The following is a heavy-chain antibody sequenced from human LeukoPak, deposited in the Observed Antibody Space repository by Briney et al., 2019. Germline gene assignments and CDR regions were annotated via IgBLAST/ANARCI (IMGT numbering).Heavy chain of an antibody. CDR3: AREGSSYAPSEPFYFDY. Sequence: GGSLRLSCTDSGFTFSSHGMNWVRQAPGKGLEWVSYISSGGYTTRYADSVKGRFTISRDNAKNSLYLQMNSLRAEDTAVYYCAREGSSYAPSEPFYFDYWGQGTLVTVSS. CDR2: ISSGGYTT. D-gene: IGHD3-10*01. J-gene: IGHJ4*02. V-gene: IGHV3-48*03. CDR1: GFTFSSHG.